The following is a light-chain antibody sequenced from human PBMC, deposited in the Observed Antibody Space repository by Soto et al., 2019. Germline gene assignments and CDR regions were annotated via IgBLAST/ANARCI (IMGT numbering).Light chain of an antibody. Sequence: QSVLTQPPSVSDAPRQRVTISCSGSSSNIGNNAVNWYQQIPGKAPKLLIYYDDLLPSGVSDRFSGSKSGTSASLAISGLQSEDEADYYCASWDDSLNGWVFGGGTKVTVL. V-gene: IGLV1-36*01. J-gene: IGLJ3*02. CDR3: ASWDDSLNGWV. CDR1: SSNIGNNA. CDR2: YDD.